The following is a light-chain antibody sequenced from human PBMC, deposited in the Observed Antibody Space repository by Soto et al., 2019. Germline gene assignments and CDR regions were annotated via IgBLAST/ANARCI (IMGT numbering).Light chain of an antibody. CDR2: VGTGGIVG. J-gene: IGLJ2*01. CDR1: SGYSNYK. Sequence: QSVLTQPPSASASLGASVTLTCTLSSGYSNYKVDWYQQRPGKGPRFVMRVGTGGIVGSKGDGIPDRFSVLGSGLNRYLTIKNIQEEDESDYHCGADHGSGSKFVVFGGGTKLTVL. V-gene: IGLV9-49*01. CDR3: GADHGSGSKFVV.